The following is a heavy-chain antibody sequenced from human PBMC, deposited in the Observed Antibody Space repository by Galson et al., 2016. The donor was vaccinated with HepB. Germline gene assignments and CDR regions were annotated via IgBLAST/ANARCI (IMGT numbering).Heavy chain of an antibody. Sequence: SLRLSCAASGFTFRDFPMVWVRQAPGKGLEWVSSISSSNSYIYYADSVKGRFTISRDNAKNSLYLQMNSLRAEDTAVYYCARATHTITYYYDSSGYKVDAFDIWGQGTMVTVSS. CDR3: ARATHTITYYYDSSGYKVDAFDI. V-gene: IGHV3-21*01. J-gene: IGHJ3*02. CDR2: ISSSNSYI. D-gene: IGHD3-22*01. CDR1: GFTFRDFP.